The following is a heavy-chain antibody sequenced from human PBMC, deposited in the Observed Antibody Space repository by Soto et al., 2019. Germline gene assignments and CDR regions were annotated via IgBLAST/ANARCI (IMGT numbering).Heavy chain of an antibody. CDR3: ARWWSGSRQGFDP. CDR2: IYYSGGT. Sequence: QVQLQESGPGLVKPSQTLSLTCTVSGGSISSGDYSWSWIRQHPGKGLEWIGYIYYSGGTCYNPSLKSRVTISVDTSKNQCSLKLSSVTAADTAVYYGARWWSGSRQGFDPWGQGTLVTVSS. CDR1: GGSISSGDYS. V-gene: IGHV4-31*03. J-gene: IGHJ5*02. D-gene: IGHD3-3*01.